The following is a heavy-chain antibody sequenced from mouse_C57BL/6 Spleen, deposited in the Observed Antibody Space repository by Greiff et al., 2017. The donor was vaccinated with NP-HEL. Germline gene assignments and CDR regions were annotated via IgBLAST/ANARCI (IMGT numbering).Heavy chain of an antibody. CDR2: FNPSSGYT. CDR3: ARNIYYGSSLDY. V-gene: IGHV1-7*01. D-gene: IGHD1-1*01. CDR1: GYTFSSYW. J-gene: IGHJ2*01. Sequence: QVQLQQSGAELAKPGVSVKLSCRASGYTFSSYWMHWVKQRPGGGLEGIGYFNPSSGYTKYNQKFKDKATLTADKSSSTAYMQLSSLTYEDSAVYYCARNIYYGSSLDYWGQGTTLTVSS.